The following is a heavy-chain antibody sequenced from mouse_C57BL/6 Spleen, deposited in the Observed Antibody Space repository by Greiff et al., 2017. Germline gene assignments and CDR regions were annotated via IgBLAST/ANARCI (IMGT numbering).Heavy chain of an antibody. D-gene: IGHD2-4*01. J-gene: IGHJ4*01. Sequence: EVHLVESGGGLVQPGGSMKLSCVASGFTFSNYWMNWVRQSPEKGLEWVAQIRLKSDNYATHYAESVKGRFTISRDDSKSSVYLQMNNLRAEDTGIYYCTGPPSYDYDEGGYAMDYWGQGTSVTVSS. CDR1: GFTFSNYW. CDR2: IRLKSDNYAT. CDR3: TGPPSYDYDEGGYAMDY. V-gene: IGHV6-3*01.